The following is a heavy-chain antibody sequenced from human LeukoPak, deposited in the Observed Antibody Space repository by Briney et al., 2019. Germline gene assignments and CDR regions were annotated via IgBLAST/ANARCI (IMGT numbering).Heavy chain of an antibody. CDR3: AREGADDHGRLQWFDP. CDR1: GYTFTSYY. J-gene: IGHJ5*02. D-gene: IGHD4-17*01. Sequence: ASVKVSCKASGYTFTSYYMHWVRQAPGQGLEWMGIINPSGGSTSYAQKFQGRIAMTTDTSTNTAYMNLRSLRSDDTAFYYCAREGADDHGRLQWFDPWGQGTLVTVSS. CDR2: INPSGGST. V-gene: IGHV1-46*01.